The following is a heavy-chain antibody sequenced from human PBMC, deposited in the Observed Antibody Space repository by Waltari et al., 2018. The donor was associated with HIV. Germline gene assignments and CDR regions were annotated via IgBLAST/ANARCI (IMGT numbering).Heavy chain of an antibody. CDR3: VRDSDGSGYDI. CDR1: GFTIDDYG. D-gene: IGHD3-3*01. V-gene: IGHV3-20*04. J-gene: IGHJ1*01. Sequence: DVRLVESGGEVVRPGASLRLSCVASGFTIDDYGMAWVRQRPGQGLEWGSNIDWNGGSANYGYSVKGRFTVFRDNPKASLYLQMNNLRDEDTGLYYCVRDSDGSGYDIWGRGTLVTVFS. CDR2: IDWNGGSA.